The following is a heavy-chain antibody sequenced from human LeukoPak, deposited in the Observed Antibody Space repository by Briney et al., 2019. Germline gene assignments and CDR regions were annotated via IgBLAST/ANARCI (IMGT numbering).Heavy chain of an antibody. D-gene: IGHD2-8*01. J-gene: IGHJ5*02. CDR2: IYHSGST. V-gene: IGHV4-4*02. CDR1: GGSISSSNW. CDR3: ARGCTNGVCPPFDP. Sequence: SETLSLTCAVSGGSISSSNWWSWVRQPPGKGLEWIGEIYHSGSTNHNPSLKSRVTISVDKSKNQFSLKLSSVTAADTAVYYCARGCTNGVCPPFDPWGQGTLVTVSS.